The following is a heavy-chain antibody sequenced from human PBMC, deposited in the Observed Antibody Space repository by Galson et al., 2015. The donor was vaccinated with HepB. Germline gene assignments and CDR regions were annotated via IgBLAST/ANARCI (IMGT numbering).Heavy chain of an antibody. J-gene: IGHJ6*03. CDR3: ARDRSSAFTYYDFWSGYYDYYYYYMDV. D-gene: IGHD3-3*01. V-gene: IGHV3-7*01. CDR2: IKQDGSEK. CDR1: GFTFSSYW. Sequence: SLRLSCAASGFTFSSYWMSWVRQAPGKGLEWVANIKQDGSEKYYVDSVKGRFTISRDNAKNSLYLQMNSLRAEDTAVYYCARDRSSAFTYYDFWSGYYDYYYYYMDVWGKGTTVTVSS.